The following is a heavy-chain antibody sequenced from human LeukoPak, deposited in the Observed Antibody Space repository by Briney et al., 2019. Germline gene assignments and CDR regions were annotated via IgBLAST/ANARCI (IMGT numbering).Heavy chain of an antibody. J-gene: IGHJ3*02. D-gene: IGHD1-26*01. CDR1: GGSISSYY. CDR2: IYYSGST. V-gene: IGHV4-59*01. CDR3: ARDLGSGSYGGSRYDAFDI. Sequence: SETLTLTCTVSGGSISSYYWSWIRQPPGKGLEWIGYIYYSGSTNYNPSLKSRVTISVDTSKNQFSLKLSSVAAADTAVYYCARDLGSGSYGGSRYDAFDIWGQGTMVTVSS.